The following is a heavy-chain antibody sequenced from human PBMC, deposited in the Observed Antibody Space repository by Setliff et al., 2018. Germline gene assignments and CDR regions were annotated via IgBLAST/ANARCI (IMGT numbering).Heavy chain of an antibody. CDR3: ARHSNTWPVDF. CDR1: GGSISISGYL. J-gene: IGHJ4*02. V-gene: IGHV4-39*01. CDR2: TSYSGTT. Sequence: SETLSLTCTVSGGSISISGYLWGWIRQPPGKGLEWIGSTSYSGTTYSNSSLKSRLSISVDTSKNQFSLRLTSVTAADTAVYFCARHSNTWPVDFWGQGTQVTVSS.